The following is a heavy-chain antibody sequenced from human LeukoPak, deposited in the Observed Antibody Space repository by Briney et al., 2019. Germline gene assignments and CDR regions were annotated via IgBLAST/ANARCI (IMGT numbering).Heavy chain of an antibody. Sequence: GGSLRLSCAASGFTFSSHPMNWVRQAPGKGLEWVSYISSSTSTIYYADSVQGRFTISRDNAKNSLYLQMNSLRSEDTAVYYCARDRSSGYHPTSWDYWGQGTLVTVSS. CDR2: ISSSTSTI. CDR3: ARDRSSGYHPTSWDY. J-gene: IGHJ4*02. CDR1: GFTFSSHP. V-gene: IGHV3-48*04. D-gene: IGHD3-22*01.